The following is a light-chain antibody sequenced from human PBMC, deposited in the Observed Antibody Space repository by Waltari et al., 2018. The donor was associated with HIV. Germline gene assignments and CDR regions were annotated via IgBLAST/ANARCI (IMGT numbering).Light chain of an antibody. CDR1: QGISSA. CDR2: GAS. J-gene: IGKJ5*01. Sequence: AIQLTQTPSSLSASVGDRVTITCRASQGISSALAWYQQKPGKAPKLLIYGASSLESGVPSRFSGSGSGTDLTLTISSLQPEDFATYYCQQFNSYPITFGQGTRLEIK. CDR3: QQFNSYPIT. V-gene: IGKV1-13*02.